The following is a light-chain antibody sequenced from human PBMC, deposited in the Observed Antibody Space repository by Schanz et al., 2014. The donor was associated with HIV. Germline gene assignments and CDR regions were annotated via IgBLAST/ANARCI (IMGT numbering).Light chain of an antibody. CDR3: QQRSNWHRT. CDR1: QSVSSN. V-gene: IGKV3D-11*02. J-gene: IGKJ1*01. Sequence: EIVMTQSPATLSVSPGERATLSCRASQSVSSNLAWYQQKPGQAPRLLIFGASNRATGIPDRFSGSGSGTDFTLTISSLEPEDFAVYYCQQRSNWHRTFGQGTKVEIK. CDR2: GAS.